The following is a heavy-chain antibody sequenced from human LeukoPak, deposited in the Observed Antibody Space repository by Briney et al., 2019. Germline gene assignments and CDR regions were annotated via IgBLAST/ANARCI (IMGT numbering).Heavy chain of an antibody. D-gene: IGHD3-10*01. CDR3: ARVGVWFGELGLFDY. J-gene: IGHJ4*02. CDR2: IYYSGST. Sequence: SQTLSLTCTVSGGSISSGDYYWSWIRQPPGKGLEWIGYIYYSGSTYYNPSLKSRVTISVDTSKNQFSLKLSSVTAADTAVYYCARVGVWFGELGLFDYWGQGTLVTVSS. V-gene: IGHV4-30-4*01. CDR1: GGSISSGDYY.